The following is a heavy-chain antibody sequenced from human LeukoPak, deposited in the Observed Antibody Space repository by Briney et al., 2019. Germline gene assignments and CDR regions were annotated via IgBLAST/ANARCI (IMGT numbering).Heavy chain of an antibody. CDR1: GFTLSSNY. Sequence: GRSLRLSCAASGFTLSSNYMSWVRQAPGKGLEWVSGISGSGGSTYHVDSVKGRFTISRDNTKNTLYLQMNSLRAEDTAVYYCAKGHSSGWSHNFDYWGQGTLVTVSS. V-gene: IGHV3-23*01. D-gene: IGHD6-19*01. CDR2: ISGSGGST. CDR3: AKGHSSGWSHNFDY. J-gene: IGHJ4*02.